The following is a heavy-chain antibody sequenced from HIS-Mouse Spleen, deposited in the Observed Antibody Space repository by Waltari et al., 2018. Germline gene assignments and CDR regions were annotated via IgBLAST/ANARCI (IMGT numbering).Heavy chain of an antibody. Sequence: QVQLQESGPGLVKPSETLSLTCTVSGYSTSSGYYWGWIRQPPGKGLEWIGSIYHSGSTYYNPSLKSRVTISVDTSKNQFSLKLSSVTAADTAVYYCARVKTWGQGTLVTVSS. CDR2: IYHSGST. CDR3: ARVKT. CDR1: GYSTSSGYY. V-gene: IGHV4-38-2*02. J-gene: IGHJ5*02.